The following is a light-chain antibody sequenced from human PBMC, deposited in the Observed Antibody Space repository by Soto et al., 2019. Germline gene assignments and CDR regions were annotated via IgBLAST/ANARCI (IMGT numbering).Light chain of an antibody. J-gene: IGLJ1*01. CDR3: SSYTSSSTSV. CDR2: DVS. CDR1: SSDVGGYNY. Sequence: QSALTQPASVSGSPGQSITISCTGTSSDVGGYNYVSWYQQHPGKAPKLMIYDVSNRPSGVSNRFSGSKSGNPASLTISGLQAEDEADYYCSSYTSSSTSVFGTGTKVTVL. V-gene: IGLV2-14*01.